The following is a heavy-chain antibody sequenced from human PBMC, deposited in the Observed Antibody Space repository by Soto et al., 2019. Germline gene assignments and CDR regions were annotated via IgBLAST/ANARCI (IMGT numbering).Heavy chain of an antibody. CDR2: INHSGST. CDR1: GGSFSGYY. CDR3: ARHAIVVVPAANISVYGDYALFDY. V-gene: IGHV4-34*01. J-gene: IGHJ4*02. Sequence: SETLSLTCAVYGGSFSGYYWSWIRQPPGKGLEWIGEINHSGSTNYNPSLKSRVTISVDTSKNQFSLKLSSVTAADTAVYYCARHAIVVVPAANISVYGDYALFDYWGQGTLVTVSS. D-gene: IGHD2-2*01.